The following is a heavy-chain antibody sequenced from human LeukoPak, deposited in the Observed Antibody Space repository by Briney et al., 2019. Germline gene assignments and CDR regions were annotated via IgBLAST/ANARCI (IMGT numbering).Heavy chain of an antibody. V-gene: IGHV4-31*03. CDR1: GGSISSGGYY. D-gene: IGHD2-15*01. CDR3: ARGGGPNIDY. Sequence: PSETLSLTCTVFGGSISSGGYYWSWIRQHPGKGLEWIGYIYYSGSTYYNPSLKSRVTISVDTSKNQFSLKLSSVTAADTAVYYCARGGGPNIDYWGQGTLVTVSS. J-gene: IGHJ4*02. CDR2: IYYSGST.